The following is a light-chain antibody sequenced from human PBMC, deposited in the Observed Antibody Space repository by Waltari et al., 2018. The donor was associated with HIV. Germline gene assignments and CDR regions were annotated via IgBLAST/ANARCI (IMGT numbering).Light chain of an antibody. J-gene: IGKJ4*01. CDR1: QSLLYSSKNKNN. Sequence: DIVMTQSPDSLAVSLGERATINCKSSQSLLYSSKNKNNVTWYQQEPGQPPKLLIYWASTRKSGVPDRCSGRGSGTDFTLTIICLRAEDVAVYCCQQYYSAPLTFGGGTKVEIK. CDR3: QQYYSAPLT. CDR2: WAS. V-gene: IGKV4-1*01.